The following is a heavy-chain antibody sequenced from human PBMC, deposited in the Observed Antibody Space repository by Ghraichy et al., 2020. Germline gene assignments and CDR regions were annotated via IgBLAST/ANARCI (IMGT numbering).Heavy chain of an antibody. J-gene: IGHJ6*04. CDR2: IYGIGDT. CDR1: GGYIGGFY. D-gene: IGHD2/OR15-2a*01. CDR3: ARGSVLLGMEV. Sequence: ESLNISCTVSGGYIGGFYWGWIRLSPGKGLEWIGNIYGIGDTNYNPSLRSRVTLSVDTSKNQFSLRLRSVTAADTGVYYCARGSVLLGMEVWGKGTTVTVSS. V-gene: IGHV4-59*01.